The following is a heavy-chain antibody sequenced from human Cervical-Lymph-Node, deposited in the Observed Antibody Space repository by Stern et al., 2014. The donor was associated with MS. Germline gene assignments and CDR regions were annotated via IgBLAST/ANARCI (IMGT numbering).Heavy chain of an antibody. CDR2: IYTSGKT. CDR3: ARDRVTTVTTYYFDS. V-gene: IGHV3-66*02. J-gene: IGHJ4*02. CDR1: GFTVSNYY. D-gene: IGHD4-17*01. Sequence: VQLVESGGGLVQPGGSLRLSCAASGFTVSNYYMSWVRQAPGQGLAWVSIIYTSGKTYYADSVRGRFVISRDKSKSTLYLQMDSLRPEDTAVYYCARDRVTTVTTYYFDSWGQGTRVTVSS.